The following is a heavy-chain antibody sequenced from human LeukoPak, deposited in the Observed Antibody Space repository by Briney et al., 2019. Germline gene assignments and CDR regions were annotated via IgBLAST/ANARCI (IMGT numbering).Heavy chain of an antibody. CDR3: AREAYSSSWLEYYYYMDV. J-gene: IGHJ6*03. V-gene: IGHV3-23*01. Sequence: GGSLRLSCAASGFTFSSYGMRWVRQAPGKGLEWVSAISGSGGSTYYADSVKGRFTISRDNAKNSLYLQMNSLRAEDTALYYCAREAYSSSWLEYYYYMDVWGKGTTVTVSS. CDR1: GFTFSSYG. D-gene: IGHD6-13*01. CDR2: ISGSGGST.